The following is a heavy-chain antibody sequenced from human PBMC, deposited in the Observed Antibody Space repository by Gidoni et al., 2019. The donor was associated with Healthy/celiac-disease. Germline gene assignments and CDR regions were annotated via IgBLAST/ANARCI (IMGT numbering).Heavy chain of an antibody. V-gene: IGHV3-9*01. CDR3: AKDGNKKGRPYYYGMDV. Sequence: EVQLVESGGGLVQPGRSLSLSCAASGFTFDDYAMHWVRQAPGKGLGWVSGISWNSGSIGYADSVKGRFTISRDNAKNSLYLQMNSLRAEDTALYYCAKDGNKKGRPYYYGMDVWGQGTTVTVSS. CDR1: GFTFDDYA. J-gene: IGHJ6*02. CDR2: ISWNSGSI. D-gene: IGHD1-1*01.